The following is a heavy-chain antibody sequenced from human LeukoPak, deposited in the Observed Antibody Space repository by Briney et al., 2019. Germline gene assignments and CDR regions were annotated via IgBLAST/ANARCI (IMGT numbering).Heavy chain of an antibody. D-gene: IGHD6-19*01. CDR2: TYYRSKWYN. Sequence: SQTLSLTCAISGDSVSSNSAAWNWIRQSPSIGLEWLGRTYYRSKWYNDYAVSVKSRITINPDTSKNQFSLQLNSVTPEDTAVYYCASQAVAGLYNFDYWGQGTLVTVSS. J-gene: IGHJ4*02. CDR3: ASQAVAGLYNFDY. V-gene: IGHV6-1*01. CDR1: GDSVSSNSAA.